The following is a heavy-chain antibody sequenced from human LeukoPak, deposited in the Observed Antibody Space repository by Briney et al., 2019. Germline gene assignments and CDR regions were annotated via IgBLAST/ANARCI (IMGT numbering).Heavy chain of an antibody. CDR1: GYTFTSYG. V-gene: IGHV1-18*01. CDR2: ISAYNGNT. Sequence: ASVKVSCKASGYTFTSYGISWVRQAPGQGLEWMGWISAYNGNTNYAQKLQGRVTMTTDTSTSTAYMELRSLRSDDAAVYHCARDVPYYYDSSGYSLYYYYGMDVWGQGTTVTVSS. J-gene: IGHJ6*02. D-gene: IGHD3-22*01. CDR3: ARDVPYYYDSSGYSLYYYYGMDV.